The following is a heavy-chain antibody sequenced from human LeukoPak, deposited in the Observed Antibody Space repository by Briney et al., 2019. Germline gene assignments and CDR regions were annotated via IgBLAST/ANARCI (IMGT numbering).Heavy chain of an antibody. CDR3: ASSWPFDY. CDR2: ISSGSDYT. V-gene: IGHV3-23*01. CDR1: GFSFSSHG. D-gene: IGHD6-13*01. Sequence: GGSLRLSCAASGFSFSSHGMSWVRQAPWKGPEWVSSISSGSDYTFYADSVKGRFTISRDNSKNTLYLQMNSLRAEDTAVYYCASSWPFDYWGQGTLVTVSS. J-gene: IGHJ4*02.